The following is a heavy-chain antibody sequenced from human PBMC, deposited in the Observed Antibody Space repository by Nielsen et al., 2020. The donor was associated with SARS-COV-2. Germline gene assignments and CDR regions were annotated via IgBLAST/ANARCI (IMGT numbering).Heavy chain of an antibody. V-gene: IGHV4-59*08. Sequence: SETLSLTCTVPGGSITSYYWSWIRQPPGKGLEWIGYISYSGSTTYNPSLKSRVTISADTSKNHFSLNLISVTAADTALYYCARFLRGNSARYLDYWGQGTLVTVSS. CDR3: ARFLRGNSARYLDY. CDR2: ISYSGST. J-gene: IGHJ4*02. D-gene: IGHD4-23*01. CDR1: GGSITSYY.